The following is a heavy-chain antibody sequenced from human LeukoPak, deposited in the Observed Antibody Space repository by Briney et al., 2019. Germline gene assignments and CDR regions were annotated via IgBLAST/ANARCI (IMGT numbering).Heavy chain of an antibody. CDR3: AASSGVTLGRF. CDR2: IYYTGIT. D-gene: IGHD3-16*01. J-gene: IGHJ4*02. Sequence: SETLSLTCTVSGGSISSGSHYYNWIRQHPGKGLEWIGYIYYTGITSYNPSLKCRVTMSVDTSMNQVSLKVTSLTAADTAVYYCAASSGVTLGRFWGQGALVTVSS. CDR1: GGSISSGSHY. V-gene: IGHV4-31*03.